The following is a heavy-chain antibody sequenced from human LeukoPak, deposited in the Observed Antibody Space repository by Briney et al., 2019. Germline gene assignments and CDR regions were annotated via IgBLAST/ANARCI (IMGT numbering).Heavy chain of an antibody. CDR2: ISGSGGST. V-gene: IGHV3-23*01. J-gene: IGHJ4*02. CDR1: GFTFSSSA. Sequence: GVSLRLSCAASGFTFSSSAMNWVRQAPGKGLEWVSAISGSGGSTYYADSVKGRFTISRDNSKNTLYLQMNSLRAEDTAVYYCAKRGAYSPPYWGQGTLVTVSS. CDR3: AKRGAYSPPY. D-gene: IGHD3-16*01.